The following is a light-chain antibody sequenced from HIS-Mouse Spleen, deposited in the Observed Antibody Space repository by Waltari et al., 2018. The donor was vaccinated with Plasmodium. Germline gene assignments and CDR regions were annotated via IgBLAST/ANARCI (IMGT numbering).Light chain of an antibody. Sequence: TQPRSVSGSPGQSVTISCTGTSSDVGGYNYVSWYQQHPGKAPKLMLYDVSKRPSGVPDRFSGSKSGNTASLTISGLQAEDEADYYCCSYAGSYTWVFGGGTKLTVL. CDR3: CSYAGSYTWV. J-gene: IGLJ3*02. V-gene: IGLV2-11*01. CDR1: SSDVGGYNY. CDR2: DVS.